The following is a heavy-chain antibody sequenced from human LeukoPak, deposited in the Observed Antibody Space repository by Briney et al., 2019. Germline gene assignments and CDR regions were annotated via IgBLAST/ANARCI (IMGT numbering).Heavy chain of an antibody. CDR3: ARWEGYCTSTSCYHFDY. J-gene: IGHJ4*02. D-gene: IGHD2-2*01. CDR1: GFTVSSNY. Sequence: GGSLRLSCAASGFTVSSNYMSWVRQAPGKGLEWVSVIYSGGSTYYADSVKGRFTISRDNSKNTLYLQMNSLRAEDTAVYYCARWEGYCTSTSCYHFDYWGPGTLVTVSS. V-gene: IGHV3-66*02. CDR2: IYSGGST.